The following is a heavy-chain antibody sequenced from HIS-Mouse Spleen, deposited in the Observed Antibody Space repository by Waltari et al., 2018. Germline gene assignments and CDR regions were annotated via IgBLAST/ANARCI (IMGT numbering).Heavy chain of an antibody. Sequence: QVQLVQSGAEVKKPGASVKVSCKASGYTFPSYDIHWGRQATGQGLEWMGWMNPNSGNTGYAQKFQGRVTMTRNTSISTAYMELSSLRSEDTAVYYCARAHGEPPDAFDIWGQGTMVTVSS. CDR1: GYTFPSYD. CDR2: MNPNSGNT. CDR3: ARAHGEPPDAFDI. J-gene: IGHJ3*02. D-gene: IGHD3-10*01. V-gene: IGHV1-8*01.